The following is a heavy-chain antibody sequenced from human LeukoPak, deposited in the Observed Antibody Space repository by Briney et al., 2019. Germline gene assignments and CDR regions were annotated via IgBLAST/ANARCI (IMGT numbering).Heavy chain of an antibody. CDR2: IYYSGST. D-gene: IGHD4-23*01. J-gene: IGHJ2*01. Sequence: SETLSLTCTVSGGSISSYYWSWIRRPPGKGLEWIGYIYYSGSTNYNPSLKSRVTISVDTSKNQFSLKLSSVTAADTAVYYCARLKRLTTVAYWYFDLWGRGTLVTVSS. CDR3: ARLKRLTTVAYWYFDL. CDR1: GGSISSYY. V-gene: IGHV4-59*08.